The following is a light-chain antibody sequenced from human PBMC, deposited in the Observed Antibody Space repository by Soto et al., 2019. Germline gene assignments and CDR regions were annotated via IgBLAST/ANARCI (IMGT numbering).Light chain of an antibody. CDR2: GAS. J-gene: IGKJ1*01. Sequence: EIVLTHSPRTLSLSPGERTTLSCRASQSVSSSYLAWYQQKPGQAPRVLIYGASSRATGIPDRFSGSGSGTAFTLTISSLQPDVFESYYGHQYNNYLAWTFCQGSGV. CDR1: QSVSSSY. V-gene: IGKV3-20*01. CDR3: HQYNNYLAWT.